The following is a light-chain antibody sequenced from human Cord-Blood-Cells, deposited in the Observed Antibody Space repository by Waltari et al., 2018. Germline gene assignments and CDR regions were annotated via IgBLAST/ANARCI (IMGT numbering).Light chain of an antibody. Sequence: AIRMTQSPSSFSASTGDRVTITCRASQGISSYLAWYQQKPGKAPKLLIYAASTLQSGVPSRFSDSGSGTDFTRTISCLQSEDFATYYCQQYYSYPLTCGGGTKVGIK. CDR3: QQYYSYPLT. V-gene: IGKV1-8*01. J-gene: IGKJ4*01. CDR2: AAS. CDR1: QGISSY.